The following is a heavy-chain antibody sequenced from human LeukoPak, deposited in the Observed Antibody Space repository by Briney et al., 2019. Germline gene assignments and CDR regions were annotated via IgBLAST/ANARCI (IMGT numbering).Heavy chain of an antibody. V-gene: IGHV1-69*13. J-gene: IGHJ4*02. CDR3: AREGLLWFGDQNLRKGFDY. CDR1: GGTFSSYA. D-gene: IGHD3-10*01. Sequence: ASVKVSRKASGGTFSSYAISWVRQAPGQGLEWMGGIIPIFGTANYAQKFQGRVTITADESTSTAYMELSSLRSEDTAVYYCAREGLLWFGDQNLRKGFDYWGQGTLVTVSS. CDR2: IIPIFGTA.